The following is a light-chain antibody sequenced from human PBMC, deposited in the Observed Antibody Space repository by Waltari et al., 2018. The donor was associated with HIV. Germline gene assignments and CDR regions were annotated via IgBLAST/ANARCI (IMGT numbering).Light chain of an antibody. J-gene: IGLJ1*01. CDR1: SSNIQRNT. CDR3: AAWDDSLDGYV. V-gene: IGLV1-44*01. Sequence: QSVLTQPPSASGTPGQRVTISCSGTSSNIQRNTVNWYQQFPGTTPKVVIYSSNQRPSGVPDRFSGARSGTSASLAISGLQSEDEAHYYCAAWDDSLDGYVFGPGTEVTVL. CDR2: SSN.